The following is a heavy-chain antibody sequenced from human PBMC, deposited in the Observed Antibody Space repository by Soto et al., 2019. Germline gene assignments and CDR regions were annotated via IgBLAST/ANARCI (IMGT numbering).Heavy chain of an antibody. V-gene: IGHV3-48*01. Sequence: GGSLRLSCAASGFTFSSYSMNWVRQAPGKGLEWASYSSRSRSTVYYADSVKGRFTISRDNAKISLFLQMNSLRAEDTAVYYCARAIAGWFDPWGQGTLVTVSS. CDR2: SSRSRSTV. CDR1: GFTFSSYS. CDR3: ARAIAGWFDP. J-gene: IGHJ5*02.